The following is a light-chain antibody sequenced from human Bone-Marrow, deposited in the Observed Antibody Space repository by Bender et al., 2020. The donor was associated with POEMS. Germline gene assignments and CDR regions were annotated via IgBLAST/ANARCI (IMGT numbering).Light chain of an antibody. CDR2: GYN. Sequence: QSVLTQPPSVSGALGQRVTISCTGIGSNIGAGSEVHWYQQLPGTAPKLLIFGYNNRPSGVPDRFSGSKSGTSASLAITGLQAEDEAYYYCCSYTTNSAPYVFGTGTKVTVL. V-gene: IGLV1-40*01. CDR3: CSYTTNSAPYV. CDR1: GSNIGAGSE. J-gene: IGLJ1*01.